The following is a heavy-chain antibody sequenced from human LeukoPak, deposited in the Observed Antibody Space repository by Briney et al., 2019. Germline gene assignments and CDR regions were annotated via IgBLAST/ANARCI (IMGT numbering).Heavy chain of an antibody. CDR2: ISYDGSNK. CDR3: AKEGRYCSGGSCYSS. D-gene: IGHD2-15*01. V-gene: IGHV3-30*18. Sequence: PGRSLRLSCAASGFTFSSYGMHWVRQAPGKGLEWVAVISYDGSNKYYADSLKGRFTISRDNSKNTLYLQMNSLRAEDTAVYYCAKEGRYCSGGSCYSSWGQGTLVTVSS. CDR1: GFTFSSYG. J-gene: IGHJ4*02.